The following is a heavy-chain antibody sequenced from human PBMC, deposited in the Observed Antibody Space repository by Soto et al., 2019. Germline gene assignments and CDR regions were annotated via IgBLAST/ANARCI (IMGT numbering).Heavy chain of an antibody. Sequence: GGSLRLSCAASGFTFSNAWMNWVRQAPGKGLEWVGRIKSKTDGGTTDYAAPVKGRFTISRDDSKNTLYLQMNSLKTEDTAVYYCTTDPVYYDPKTGYYYYGMDVWGQGTTVTVSS. CDR1: GFTFSNAW. V-gene: IGHV3-15*07. D-gene: IGHD3-22*01. J-gene: IGHJ6*02. CDR2: IKSKTDGGTT. CDR3: TTDPVYYDPKTGYYYYGMDV.